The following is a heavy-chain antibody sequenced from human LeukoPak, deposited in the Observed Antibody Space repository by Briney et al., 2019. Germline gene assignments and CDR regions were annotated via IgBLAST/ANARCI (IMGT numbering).Heavy chain of an antibody. V-gene: IGHV4-38-2*02. CDR1: GYSISSGYY. J-gene: IGHJ6*03. D-gene: IGHD5-18*01. CDR3: ARGRGSYVKKSYYYYYMDV. Sequence: ASETLSLTCTVSGYSISSGYYWGWIRQPPGKGLEWIGSIYHSGSTYYNPSLKSRVTISVDTSKNQFSLKLSSVTAADTAVYYCARGRGSYVKKSYYYYYMDVWGKGTTVTVSS. CDR2: IYHSGST.